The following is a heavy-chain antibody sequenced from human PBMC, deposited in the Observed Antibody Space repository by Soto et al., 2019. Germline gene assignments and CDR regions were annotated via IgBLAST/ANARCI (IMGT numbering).Heavy chain of an antibody. Sequence: PGGSLRLSCTASGIIFSNTWINWVRQAPGKGLEWVGRIKSNTDGGTTDYATPVKGRFALSRDDSQNTRYLQMTGRKAEDTAVYYGGTDPPRKYYDNKGPMGNWGQGTLVTVSS. CDR2: IKSNTDGGTT. J-gene: IGHJ4*02. CDR3: GTDPPRKYYDNKGPMGN. V-gene: IGHV3-15*01. D-gene: IGHD3-16*01. CDR1: GIIFSNTW.